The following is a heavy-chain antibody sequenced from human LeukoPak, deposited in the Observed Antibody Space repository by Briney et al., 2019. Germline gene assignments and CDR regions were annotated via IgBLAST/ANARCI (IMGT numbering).Heavy chain of an antibody. CDR2: IKQDGSEK. Sequence: PGGSLRLSCAASGFTFSSYAMSWVRQAPGKGLEWVANIKQDGSEKYYVDSVKGRFTISRDNAKNSLYLQMNSLRAEDTAVYYCARDQRAVAFDIWGQGTMVTVSS. CDR1: GFTFSSYA. V-gene: IGHV3-7*01. J-gene: IGHJ3*02. D-gene: IGHD4-17*01. CDR3: ARDQRAVAFDI.